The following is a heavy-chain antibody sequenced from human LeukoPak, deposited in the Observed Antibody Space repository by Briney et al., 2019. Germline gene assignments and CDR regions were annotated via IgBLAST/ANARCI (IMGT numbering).Heavy chain of an antibody. CDR1: GFTFSSYA. Sequence: GGSLRLSCAASGFTFSSYAMHWVRQAPGKGLEWVAVISYDGSNKYYADSVKGRFTISRDNSKNSLYLQMNSLRAGDTAVYYCARDHPTSVGIAVAGASYGMDVWGQGTTVTVSS. J-gene: IGHJ6*02. CDR2: ISYDGSNK. CDR3: ARDHPTSVGIAVAGASYGMDV. D-gene: IGHD6-19*01. V-gene: IGHV3-30*14.